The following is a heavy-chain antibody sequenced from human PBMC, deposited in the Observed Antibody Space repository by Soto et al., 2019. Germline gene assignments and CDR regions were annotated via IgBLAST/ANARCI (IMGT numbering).Heavy chain of an antibody. V-gene: IGHV4-59*01. Sequence: TSETLSLTCTVSGASISSSYLSWIRQSPGKGLEWIGYVYHTGSTNYNPSLKSRVTISLDTSKSQFSLNLTSLTTADTAVYFCARGGNRYSNVASGVGGFDYWGQGSLVTVYS. CDR3: ARGGNRYSNVASGVGGFDY. D-gene: IGHD5-12*01. CDR2: VYHTGST. J-gene: IGHJ4*02. CDR1: GASISSSY.